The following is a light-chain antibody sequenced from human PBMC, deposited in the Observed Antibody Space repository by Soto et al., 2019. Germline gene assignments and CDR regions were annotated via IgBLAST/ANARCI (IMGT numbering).Light chain of an antibody. J-gene: IGLJ3*02. V-gene: IGLV1-44*01. Sequence: QSVLIQPPSASGTPGQRVTISCSGSSSNIGRHSVTWYQQLPGAAPKLLIYTNDQRPSGVPDRFSGSKSGTSASLAISGLQSEDEGDYYCASWDGSRNGPGVFGGGTKLTVL. CDR3: ASWDGSRNGPGV. CDR2: TND. CDR1: SSNIGRHS.